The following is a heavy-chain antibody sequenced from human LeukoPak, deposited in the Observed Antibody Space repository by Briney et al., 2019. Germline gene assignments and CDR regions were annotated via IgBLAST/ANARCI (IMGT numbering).Heavy chain of an antibody. V-gene: IGHV4-59*12. Sequence: PSETLSLTCTVSGGSISSYYWSWIRQPPGKGLEWIGYIYCSGSTNYNPSLKSRVTISVDTSKNQFSLKLSSVTAADAAVYYCARDIEIAAAGLGMDVWGQGTTVTVSS. CDR2: IYCSGST. CDR1: GGSISSYY. D-gene: IGHD6-13*01. J-gene: IGHJ6*02. CDR3: ARDIEIAAAGLGMDV.